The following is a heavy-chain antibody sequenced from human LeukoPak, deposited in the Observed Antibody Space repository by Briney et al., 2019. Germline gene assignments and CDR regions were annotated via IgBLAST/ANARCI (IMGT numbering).Heavy chain of an antibody. CDR2: IYPGDSET. J-gene: IGHJ4*02. V-gene: IGHV5-51*01. Sequence: GESLKISCKGSGYSFTSYWIGWVRQMPGKGLVWMGIIYPGDSETRYSPSFQGQVTMSADKSIRTVYLQWSSLKASDTAMYYCARRPYDSSGYCFDYWGQGTLVTVSS. CDR1: GYSFTSYW. D-gene: IGHD3-22*01. CDR3: ARRPYDSSGYCFDY.